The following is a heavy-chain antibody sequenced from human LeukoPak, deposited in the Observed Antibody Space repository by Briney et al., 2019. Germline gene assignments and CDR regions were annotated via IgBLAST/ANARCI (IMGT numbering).Heavy chain of an antibody. D-gene: IGHD6-19*01. CDR2: VYTSGST. J-gene: IGHJ4*02. CDR3: ARDLRNQWLVSPYYFDY. V-gene: IGHV4-61*02. CDR1: GGSISSGNYY. Sequence: PSETLSLTCTVSGGSISSGNYYWSWIRQPAGKGLEWIGRVYTSGSTKYNPSLKSRVTISLDTSKNQFSLKLRSVTAADTAVYYCARDLRNQWLVSPYYFDYWGQGTLVTVSS.